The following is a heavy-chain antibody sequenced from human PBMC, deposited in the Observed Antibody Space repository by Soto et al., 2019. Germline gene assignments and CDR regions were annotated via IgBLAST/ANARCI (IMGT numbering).Heavy chain of an antibody. V-gene: IGHV5-10-1*01. D-gene: IGHD3-10*01. CDR3: ARHRTTMVYYGMDV. CDR1: GYSFTSYW. Sequence: PGESLKISCKGSGYSFTSYWIGWVRQMPGKGLEWMGRIDPSDSYTNYSPSFQGHVTISADKSISTAYLQWSSLKASDTAMYYCARHRTTMVYYGMDVWGQGTTVTVSS. CDR2: IDPSDSYT. J-gene: IGHJ6*02.